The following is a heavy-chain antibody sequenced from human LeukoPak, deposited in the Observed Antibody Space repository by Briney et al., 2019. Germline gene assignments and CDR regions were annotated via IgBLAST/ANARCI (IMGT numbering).Heavy chain of an antibody. Sequence: GGSLRLSCAASRFTFTSYWMHWVRQAPGKGLVWVSLINSDGSSTFYADSVKGRFTISRDNAKNTLFLQMNNLTAEDTAVYFCARAKQVWESKDYYYYYYMDVWGQGTTVTVSS. CDR2: INSDGSST. CDR3: ARAKQVWESKDYYYYYYMDV. V-gene: IGHV3-74*01. CDR1: RFTFTSYW. D-gene: IGHD1-26*01. J-gene: IGHJ6*03.